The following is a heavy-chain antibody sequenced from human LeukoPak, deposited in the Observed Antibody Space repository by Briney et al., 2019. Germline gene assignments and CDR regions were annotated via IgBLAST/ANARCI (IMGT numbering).Heavy chain of an antibody. CDR3: ARDPQGYFDY. V-gene: IGHV4-34*01. J-gene: IGHJ4*02. CDR1: GGSFSGYY. CDR2: INHSGST. Sequence: PSETLSLTCAVYGGSFSGYYWSWIRQPPGKGLEWIGEINHSGSTNYNPSLKSRVTISVDTSKNQFSLKLSSVTAADTAVYYCARDPQGYFDYWGQGTLVTVSS.